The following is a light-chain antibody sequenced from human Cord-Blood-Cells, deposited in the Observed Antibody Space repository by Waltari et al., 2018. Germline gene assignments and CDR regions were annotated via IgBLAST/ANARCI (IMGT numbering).Light chain of an antibody. CDR3: CSYAGSSTVV. CDR2: EGS. Sequence: QSALTQPASASGSPGPSFPSPSTETRGDVAIYNLVSWYQQHPGKAPKLMIYEGSKRPAGVSNRFSGSKSGNTASLTISGLQSEDESDYYCCSYAGSSTVVFVGGTKLTVL. CDR1: RGDVAIYNL. V-gene: IGLV2-23*01. J-gene: IGLJ2*01.